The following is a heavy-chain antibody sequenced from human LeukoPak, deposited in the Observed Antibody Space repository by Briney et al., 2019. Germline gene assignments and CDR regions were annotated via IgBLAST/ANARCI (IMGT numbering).Heavy chain of an antibody. V-gene: IGHV3-23*01. Sequence: GGSLRLSCAASGFTFSSYAMSWVRQAPGKGLEWVSGISDGGGTTNYADAVKGRFTISRDKSKNTLFLQMNSLRAEDTAVYYCAKSYGDYLGYFDSWGQGTLVTVSS. D-gene: IGHD4-17*01. CDR1: GFTFSSYA. CDR3: AKSYGDYLGYFDS. CDR2: ISDGGGTT. J-gene: IGHJ4*02.